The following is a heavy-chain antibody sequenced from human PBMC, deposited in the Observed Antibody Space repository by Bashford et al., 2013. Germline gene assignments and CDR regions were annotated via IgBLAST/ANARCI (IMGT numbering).Heavy chain of an antibody. CDR3: VKGPARYSGASNGMDV. CDR2: IYPEDSHT. CDR1: GYSFSNYW. V-gene: IGHV5-51*01. D-gene: IGHD1-26*01. J-gene: IGHJ6*02. Sequence: ESLKISCKGSGYSFSNYWIGWVRQMPGKGLEWMGIIYPEDSHTRYSPSFQGQVTISADESISTAYLQWSSLEASDTATYYCVKGPARYSGASNGMDVWGQGTTVTVSS.